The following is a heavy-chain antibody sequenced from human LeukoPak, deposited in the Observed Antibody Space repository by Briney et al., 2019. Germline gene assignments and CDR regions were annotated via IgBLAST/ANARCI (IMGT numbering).Heavy chain of an antibody. V-gene: IGHV3-43*02. CDR3: AEDTQYSGSYDGMDV. D-gene: IGHD1-26*01. CDR1: GFTFDDYA. CDR2: ISGDGGST. Sequence: GGSLRLSCAASGFTFDDYAMHWVRQAPGKGLEWVSLISGDGGSTYYADSVKGRFTISRDNSKNSLYLQMNSLRTEDTALYYCAEDTQYSGSYDGMDVWGQGTTVTVSS. J-gene: IGHJ6*02.